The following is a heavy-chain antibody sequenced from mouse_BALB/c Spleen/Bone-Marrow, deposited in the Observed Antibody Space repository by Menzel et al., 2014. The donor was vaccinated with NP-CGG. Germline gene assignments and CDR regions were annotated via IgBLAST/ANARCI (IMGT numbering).Heavy chain of an antibody. Sequence: LQQSGSELVRPGASVKLSCKASGYTFTSYWMNWMKQRPGQGLEWIGNIYPGSGSSNYDEKFKSKATLTVDTSSSTTYMQLSSLTSEDSAVYYCTRGWRAMDSWGQGTSVTVSS. J-gene: IGHJ4*01. CDR2: IYPGSGSS. V-gene: IGHV1S22*01. CDR1: GYTFTSYW. D-gene: IGHD2-3*01. CDR3: TRGWRAMDS.